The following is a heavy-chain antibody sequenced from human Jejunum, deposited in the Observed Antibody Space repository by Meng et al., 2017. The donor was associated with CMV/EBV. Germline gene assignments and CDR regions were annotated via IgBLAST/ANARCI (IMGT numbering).Heavy chain of an antibody. Sequence: GYYMHVVLQAPGQGLEWVGWIYPDAGATESAQKFQGRLTITGDTSISTLYMELSRLTSDDTAVYFCARVGAYCSSTSCYNDPLLDYWGQGTLVTVSS. J-gene: IGHJ4*02. CDR3: ARVGAYCSSTSCYNDPLLDY. V-gene: IGHV1-2*02. D-gene: IGHD2-2*02. CDR1: GYY. CDR2: IYPDAGAT.